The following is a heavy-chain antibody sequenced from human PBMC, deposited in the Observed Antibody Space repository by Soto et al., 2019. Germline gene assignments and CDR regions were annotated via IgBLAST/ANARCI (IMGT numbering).Heavy chain of an antibody. J-gene: IGHJ4*02. CDR1: GGSISSYY. CDR3: ARGGHDFWSGQFDY. Sequence: SETLSLTCTVSGGSISSYYCNWIRQPAGKGLEWIGRIDASGSTDYNPSLKSRVTMSVDTSKNQFSLRLSSVTAADTAVYYCARGGHDFWSGQFDYWGQGNLVTVAS. CDR2: IDASGST. D-gene: IGHD3-3*01. V-gene: IGHV4-4*07.